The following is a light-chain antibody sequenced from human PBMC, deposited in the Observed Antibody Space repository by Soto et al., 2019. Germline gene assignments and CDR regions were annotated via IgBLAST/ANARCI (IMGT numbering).Light chain of an antibody. CDR3: QQYNNWPT. CDR1: QSVSSTY. J-gene: IGKJ1*01. V-gene: IGKV3-15*01. CDR2: GAS. Sequence: IVLTQSPDTLSLSPGERATLSCRASQSVSSTYLAWYQQKPGQAPRLLIYGASTRATGIPARFSGSGSGTEFTLTISSLQSEDFAVYYCQQYNNWPTFGQGTKVDIK.